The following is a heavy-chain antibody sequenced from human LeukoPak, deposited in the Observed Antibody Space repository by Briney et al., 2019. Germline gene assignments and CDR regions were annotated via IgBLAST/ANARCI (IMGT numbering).Heavy chain of an antibody. CDR3: ARDRYDYVWGSYRRSHFDY. CDR2: ISSSSSYI. CDR1: GFTFSSYS. D-gene: IGHD3-16*02. J-gene: IGHJ4*02. V-gene: IGHV3-21*01. Sequence: GGSLRLSCAASGFTFSSYSMNWVRQAPGKGLEWVSSISSSSSYIYYADSVKGRFTISRDNAKNSLYLQMNSLRAEDTAVYYCARDRYDYVWGSYRRSHFDYWGQGTLVTVSS.